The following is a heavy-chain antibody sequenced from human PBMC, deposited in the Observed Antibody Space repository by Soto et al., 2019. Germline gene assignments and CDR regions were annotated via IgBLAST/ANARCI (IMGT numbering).Heavy chain of an antibody. V-gene: IGHV1-69*13. J-gene: IGHJ3*02. CDR1: GGTFSSYA. D-gene: IGHD5-12*01. CDR2: IIPIFGTA. Sequence: SVKVSCKASGGTFSSYAISWVRQAPGQGLEWMGGIIPIFGTANYAQKFQGRVTITADESTSTAYMELSSLRSEDTAVYYCARDEDIVAPGEAYAIWGQGTMVTVSS. CDR3: ARDEDIVAPGEAYAI.